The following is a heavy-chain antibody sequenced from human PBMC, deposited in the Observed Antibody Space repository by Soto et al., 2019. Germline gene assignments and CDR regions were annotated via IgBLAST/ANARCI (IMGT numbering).Heavy chain of an antibody. CDR1: GFTFSSYS. CDR2: ISSSSSYI. CDR3: ARSQYSSSWYGGDGKY. J-gene: IGHJ4*02. V-gene: IGHV3-21*01. Sequence: GGSLRLSCAASGFTFSSYSMNWVRQAPGKGLEWVSSISSSSSYIYYADSVKGRFTISRDNAKNSLYLQMNSLRAEDTAVYYCARSQYSSSWYGGDGKYWGQGTLVTVSS. D-gene: IGHD6-13*01.